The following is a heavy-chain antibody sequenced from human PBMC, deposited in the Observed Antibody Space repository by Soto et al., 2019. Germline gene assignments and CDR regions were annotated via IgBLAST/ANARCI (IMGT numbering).Heavy chain of an antibody. CDR2: IYYSGST. CDR1: GGSISSYY. CDR3: AISEVVPAANYYFDY. D-gene: IGHD2-2*01. J-gene: IGHJ4*02. V-gene: IGHV4-59*01. Sequence: SETLSLTCTVSGGSISSYYWSWIRQPPGKGLEWIGYIYYSGSTNYNPSLKSRVTISVDTSKNQFSLKLSSVTAADTAVYYCAISEVVPAANYYFDYWGQGTLVTVSS.